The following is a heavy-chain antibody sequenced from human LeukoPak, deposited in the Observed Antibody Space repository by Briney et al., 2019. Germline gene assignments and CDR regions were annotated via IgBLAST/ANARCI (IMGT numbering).Heavy chain of an antibody. CDR2: INTNTGNP. J-gene: IGHJ6*03. D-gene: IGHD6-13*01. V-gene: IGHV7-4-1*02. CDR3: ARVSSSWYFRYYYMDV. CDR1: GYTFTSYA. Sequence: ASVKVSCKASGYTFTSYAMNWVRQAPGQGLEWMGWINTNTGNPAYAQGFTGRFVFSLDTSVSTAYLQISSLKAEDTAVYYCARVSSSWYFRYYYMDVWGKGTTVTVSS.